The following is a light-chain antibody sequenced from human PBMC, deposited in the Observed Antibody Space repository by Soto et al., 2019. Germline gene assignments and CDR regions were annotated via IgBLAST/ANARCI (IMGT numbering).Light chain of an antibody. CDR3: AAWDDSLNGVV. V-gene: IGLV1-44*01. Sequence: QAVVTQPPSTSGTPGQRVTISCSGSSSNIGSNTVNWYQQLPGTAPKLLIYSNNQRPSGVPDRFSVSTSGTSASLAISGLQSEDEADYYCAAWDDSLNGVVFGGGT. CDR1: SSNIGSNT. CDR2: SNN. J-gene: IGLJ2*01.